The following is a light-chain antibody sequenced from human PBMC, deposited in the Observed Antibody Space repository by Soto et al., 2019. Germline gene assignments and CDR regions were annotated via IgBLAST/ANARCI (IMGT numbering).Light chain of an antibody. J-gene: IGKJ2*01. V-gene: IGKV1-16*02. CDR3: QQSNSYPYT. CDR1: RDISNS. Sequence: DIQMTQSPSSLSASVGDTVTITCRASRDISNSLAWFQQKPGKAPKSLIYKASNLHSGVPSKFGGSGSGTAFTLDISSLQPEDFATYYCQQSNSYPYTFGQGTKLEIK. CDR2: KAS.